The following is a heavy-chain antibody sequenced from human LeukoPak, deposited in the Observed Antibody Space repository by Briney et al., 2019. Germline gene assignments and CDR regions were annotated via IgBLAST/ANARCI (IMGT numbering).Heavy chain of an antibody. CDR2: IYYSGST. Sequence: SETLSLTCTVSGGSISSGGYYWSWIRQHPGKGLELIGYIYYSGSTYYNPSLKSRVTISVDTSKNQFSLKLSSVTAADTAVYYCARGRNDYGDYALVWFDPWGQGTLVTVSS. CDR1: GGSISSGGYY. CDR3: ARGRNDYGDYALVWFDP. V-gene: IGHV4-31*03. J-gene: IGHJ5*02. D-gene: IGHD4-17*01.